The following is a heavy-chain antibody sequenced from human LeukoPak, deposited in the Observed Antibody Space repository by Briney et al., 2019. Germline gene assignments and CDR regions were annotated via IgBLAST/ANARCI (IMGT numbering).Heavy chain of an antibody. D-gene: IGHD5-18*01. V-gene: IGHV3-74*01. CDR1: GFTFSSYW. Sequence: GGSLRLSCAASGFTFSSYWMHWVRQAPGKGLVWVSRINTDGSSTSYADSVKGRFTISRDNAKNSLYLQMNSLRAEDTAVYYCAREGEKQLWLRAYFDYWGQGTLVTVSS. CDR2: INTDGSST. J-gene: IGHJ4*02. CDR3: AREGEKQLWLRAYFDY.